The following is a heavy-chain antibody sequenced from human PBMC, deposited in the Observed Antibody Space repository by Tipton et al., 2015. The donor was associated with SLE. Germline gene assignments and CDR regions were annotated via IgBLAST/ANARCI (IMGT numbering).Heavy chain of an antibody. J-gene: IGHJ2*01. Sequence: SLRLSCAASGFTFSDHYMDWVRQAPGKGLEWVGRTRNKADSYTTEYATAVKGRFIISRDASKNSLYLQMNSLETEDTALYYCARGRLTMVRGAWYFDLWGRGTLVTVSS. V-gene: IGHV3-72*01. CDR1: GFTFSDHY. D-gene: IGHD3-10*01. CDR3: ARGRLTMVRGAWYFDL. CDR2: TRNKADSYTT.